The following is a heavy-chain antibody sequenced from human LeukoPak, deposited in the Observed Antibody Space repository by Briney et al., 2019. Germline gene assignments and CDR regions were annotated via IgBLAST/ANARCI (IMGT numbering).Heavy chain of an antibody. CDR1: GFTFSSYG. CDR2: IRYDGSNK. J-gene: IGHJ4*02. CDR3: ASSPRGYCSSTSCYKADYFDY. V-gene: IGHV3-30*02. Sequence: GGSLRLSCAASGFTFSSYGMHWVRQAPGKGLEWVAFIRYDGSNKYYADSVKGRFTISRDNSKNTLYLQMNSLRAEDTAVYYCASSPRGYCSSTSCYKADYFDYWGQGTLVTVSS. D-gene: IGHD2-2*02.